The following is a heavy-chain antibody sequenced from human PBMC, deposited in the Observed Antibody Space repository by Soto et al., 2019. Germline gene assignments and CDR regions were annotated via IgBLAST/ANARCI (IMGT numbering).Heavy chain of an antibody. V-gene: IGHV3-64D*06. CDR1: GFTFSNYA. CDR2: ISSNGGST. Sequence: GGSLRLSCSVFGFTFSNYAMHWVRQAPGKGLQYVSSISSNGGSTYYADSVKGRFTISRDNSKSTLWLQMSSLRPEDTAVYYCGKDMWVEYWGQGALVTVSS. CDR3: GKDMWVEY. D-gene: IGHD1-26*01. J-gene: IGHJ4*02.